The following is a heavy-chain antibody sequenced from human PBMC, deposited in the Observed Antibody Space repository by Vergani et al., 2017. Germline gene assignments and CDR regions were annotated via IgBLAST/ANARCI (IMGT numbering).Heavy chain of an antibody. CDR1: GGSISSYY. D-gene: IGHD3-22*01. J-gene: IGHJ4*02. CDR2: IYTSGST. Sequence: QVQLQESGPGLVKPSETLSLTCTVSGGSISSYYWSWIRQPAGKGLEWIGRIYTSGSTNYNPSLKSRVTMSVDTSKNQFSLKLSSVTSADTAVYYCARVSPSSSVYSPYYFDYWGQGTLVTVSS. V-gene: IGHV4-4*07. CDR3: ARVSPSSSVYSPYYFDY.